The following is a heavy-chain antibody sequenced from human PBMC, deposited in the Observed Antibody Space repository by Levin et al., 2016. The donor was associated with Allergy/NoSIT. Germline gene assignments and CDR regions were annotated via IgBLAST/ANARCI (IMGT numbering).Heavy chain of an antibody. CDR3: ARVESSSPMDV. D-gene: IGHD6-6*01. J-gene: IGHJ6*02. V-gene: IGHV4-31*03. CDR1: GGSISSGGYY. CDR2: IYYSGST. Sequence: SETLSLTCTVSGGSISSGGYYWSWIRQHPGKGLEWIGYIYYSGSTYYNPSLKSRVTISVDTSKNQFSLKLSSVTAADTAVYYCARVESSSPMDVWGQGTTVTVSS.